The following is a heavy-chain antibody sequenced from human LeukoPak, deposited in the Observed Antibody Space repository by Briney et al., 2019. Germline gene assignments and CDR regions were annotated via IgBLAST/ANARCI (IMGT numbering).Heavy chain of an antibody. CDR2: IHHGGNT. CDR1: GYHVSSNSY. CDR3: ARLGQRVSGTHHFDY. V-gene: IGHV4-38-2*01. Sequence: SETLSLTCVVSGYHVSSNSYWAWIRQSPGKGLEWIGSIHHGGNTYYNPSLMSRVSMSLDTSKNQCSLNLNSVTAADTAVYYCARLGQRVSGTHHFDYWGQGTLVTVSS. J-gene: IGHJ4*02. D-gene: IGHD3-10*01.